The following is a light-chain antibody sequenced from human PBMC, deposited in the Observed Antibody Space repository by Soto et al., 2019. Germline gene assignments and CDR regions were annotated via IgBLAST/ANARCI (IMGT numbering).Light chain of an antibody. CDR2: HAA. CDR3: QQYGDSPRS. Sequence: MVLMQYPDTLSLSPGESATLSCRASRSLSSDYLAWYQQKPGQAPRLLVYHAAWRATGTPYRFSVSGSGTDFTLTISRLEPGDFAVYYCQQYGDSPRSFGQGTKVEIK. V-gene: IGKV3-20*01. CDR1: RSLSSDY. J-gene: IGKJ1*01.